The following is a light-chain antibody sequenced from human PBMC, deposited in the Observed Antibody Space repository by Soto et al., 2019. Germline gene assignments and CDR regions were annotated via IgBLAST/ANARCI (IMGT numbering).Light chain of an antibody. CDR2: DVS. CDR3: CSFAGSYITRV. CDR1: SSDVGGYNH. J-gene: IGLJ2*01. V-gene: IGLV2-11*01. Sequence: QSALTQPRSVSGSPGQSVTISCTGTSSDVGGYNHVSWYQQHPGKAPKVLIYDVSKRPSGVPDRFSGSKSGNTASLTISGLQAEDEAAYYCCSFAGSYITRVFGGGTKLTVL.